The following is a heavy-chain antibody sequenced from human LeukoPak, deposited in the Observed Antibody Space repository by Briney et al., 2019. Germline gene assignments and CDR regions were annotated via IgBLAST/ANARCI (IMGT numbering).Heavy chain of an antibody. CDR2: IYSGGGT. Sequence: GGSLRLSCAASGFTVSSNYMTWVRQAPGKGREWVSVIYSGGGTYYADSVKGRFTIPRDNFKNTLYLQMSSLRAEDTAVYYCAKWRRGGWSLDYWGQGTLVTVSS. V-gene: IGHV3-53*01. D-gene: IGHD6-19*01. CDR3: AKWRRGGWSLDY. CDR1: GFTVSSNY. J-gene: IGHJ4*02.